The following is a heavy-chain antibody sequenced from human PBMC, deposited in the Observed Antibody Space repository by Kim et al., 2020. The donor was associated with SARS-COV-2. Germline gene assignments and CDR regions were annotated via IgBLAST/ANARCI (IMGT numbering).Heavy chain of an antibody. CDR2: T. V-gene: IGHV1-3*01. CDR3: ARDGGGGSCFY. D-gene: IGHD2-15*01. J-gene: IGHJ3*01. Sequence: TKYSQKFQGRVTITRDTSASTAYMELSSLRSEDTAVYYCARDGGGGSCFYWGQGTMVTVSS.